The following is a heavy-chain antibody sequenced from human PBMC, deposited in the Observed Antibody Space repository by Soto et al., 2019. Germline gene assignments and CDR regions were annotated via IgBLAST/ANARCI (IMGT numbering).Heavy chain of an antibody. V-gene: IGHV4-30-2*01. J-gene: IGHJ4*02. CDR2: IYHSGST. CDR1: GVSISGGGYC. Sequence: SETLSLTCAVSGVSISGGGYCWSWIRQPPGKGLEWIGYIYHSGSTYYNPSLKSRVTISVDRSKNQFSLKLSSVTAADTAVYYCPRVPDYWGQGTLVTVPQ. CDR3: PRVPDY.